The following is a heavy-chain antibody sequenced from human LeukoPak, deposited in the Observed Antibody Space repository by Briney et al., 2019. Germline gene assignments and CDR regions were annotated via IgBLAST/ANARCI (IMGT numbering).Heavy chain of an antibody. J-gene: IGHJ4*02. V-gene: IGHV4-30-4*01. Sequence: ASQTLSLTCTVSGGSISSGDYYWSWIRQPPGKGLEWIGYIYYSGSTYYNPSLKSRVTISVDTSKNQFSLKLSPVTAADTAVYYCARVSGYSYGLYFDYWGQGTLVTVSS. CDR2: IYYSGST. CDR1: GGSISSGDYY. CDR3: ARVSGYSYGLYFDY. D-gene: IGHD5-18*01.